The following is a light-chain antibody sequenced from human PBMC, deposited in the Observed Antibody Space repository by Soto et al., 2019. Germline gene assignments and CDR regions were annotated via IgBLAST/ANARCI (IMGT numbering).Light chain of an antibody. J-gene: IGKJ4*01. V-gene: IGKV3-20*01. CDR2: GAS. CDR3: QQYGSSPGT. Sequence: EIVLTQSPGTLSLSPGERATLSCRASQSVSTYLAWYQQKPGQAPRLLISGASSRATGIPDRFSGSGSGTDFTLTISRLEPEDFAVYYCQQYGSSPGTFGGGPNVDIK. CDR1: QSVSTY.